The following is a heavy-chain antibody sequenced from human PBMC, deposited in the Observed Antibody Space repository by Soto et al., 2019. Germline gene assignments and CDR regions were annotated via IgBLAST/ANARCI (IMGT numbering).Heavy chain of an antibody. CDR2: IYWDDDK. V-gene: IGHV2-5*02. CDR1: GFSLDTTGVG. Sequence: QITLKESGPTLLEPTQTLTLTCTFSGFSLDTTGVGVGWLRQPPGKALEWLSLIYWDDDKRYRPSPRSSLTTPXXXSXXQVVLTTTNVHPVDTATYYCAHLDHCRGSTCYTGLSDYFDYWGQGTLVTVSS. J-gene: IGHJ4*02. CDR3: AHLDHCRGSTCYTGLSDYFDY. D-gene: IGHD2-2*01.